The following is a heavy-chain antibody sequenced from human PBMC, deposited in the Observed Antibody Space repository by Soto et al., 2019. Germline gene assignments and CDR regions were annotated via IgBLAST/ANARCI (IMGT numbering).Heavy chain of an antibody. V-gene: IGHV4-4*02. D-gene: IGHD3-22*01. J-gene: IGHJ5*02. Sequence: SETLSLTCAVSGGSSSSSNWWSWVRQPPGKGLEWIGEIYHSGSTNYNPSLKSRVTISVDTSKNQFSLKLTSVTAADTAVYYCARDYYDSSDYTTNWFDPWGQGTLVTVSS. CDR3: ARDYYDSSDYTTNWFDP. CDR1: GGSSSSSNW. CDR2: IYHSGST.